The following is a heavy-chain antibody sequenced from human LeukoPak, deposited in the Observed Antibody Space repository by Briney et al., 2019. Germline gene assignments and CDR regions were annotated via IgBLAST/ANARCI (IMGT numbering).Heavy chain of an antibody. CDR1: GYTFSGYY. J-gene: IGHJ5*02. CDR2: INPNSGGT. V-gene: IGHV1-2*02. Sequence: GASVKVSCKASGYTFSGYYMHWVRQAPGQGLEWMGWINPNSGGTKYAQKFQGRVTMTRDTSISTAYMELSRLRSDDTAVYYCARDRHYDILTGYYRWFDPWGQGTLVTVSS. D-gene: IGHD3-9*01. CDR3: ARDRHYDILTGYYRWFDP.